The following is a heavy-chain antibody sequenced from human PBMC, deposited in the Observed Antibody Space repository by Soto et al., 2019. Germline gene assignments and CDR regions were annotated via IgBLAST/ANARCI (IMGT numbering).Heavy chain of an antibody. CDR3: AKVYSVLRFLEWLGQGDY. CDR1: GFTFSSYS. V-gene: IGHV3-48*01. CDR2: ISSSSSTI. Sequence: GGSLRLSCAASGFTFSSYSMNWVRQAPGKGLEWVSYISSSSSTIYYADTVKGRFTISRDNAKNTQYLQMNSLSAEDTAVYYCAKVYSVLRFLEWLGQGDYWGQGTLVTVSS. D-gene: IGHD3-3*01. J-gene: IGHJ4*02.